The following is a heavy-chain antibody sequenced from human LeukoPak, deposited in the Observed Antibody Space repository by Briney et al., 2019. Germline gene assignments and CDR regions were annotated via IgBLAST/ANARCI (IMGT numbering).Heavy chain of an antibody. CDR2: IANDDSLV. CDR3: AKIRGPTLSSCHMDV. Sequence: PGGSVRLSCEASGFTFRDSSVNWVRQAPGKGLEWLPFIANDDSLVYYADSVRGRFTTSKDNAKNSVFLQMNSLRAEDTAVYYCAKIRGPTLSSCHMDVWGSGTTVTVSS. V-gene: IGHV3-48*04. J-gene: IGHJ6*03. CDR1: GFTFRDSS. D-gene: IGHD2/OR15-2a*01.